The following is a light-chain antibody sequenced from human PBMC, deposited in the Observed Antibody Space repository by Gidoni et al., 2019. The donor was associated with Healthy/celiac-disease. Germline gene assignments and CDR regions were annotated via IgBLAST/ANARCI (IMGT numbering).Light chain of an antibody. CDR1: QSISSY. CDR2: AAS. J-gene: IGKJ4*01. Sequence: DIQMTQSPSSLSASVGDRVTITCRASQSISSYLNWYQQKPGKAPKLLIYAASNLQSGVPSRFSGSGSGTDFTLTISSLQPEDFATYYCQQSYSTPPLSFXGXTKVEIK. CDR3: QQSYSTPPLS. V-gene: IGKV1-39*01.